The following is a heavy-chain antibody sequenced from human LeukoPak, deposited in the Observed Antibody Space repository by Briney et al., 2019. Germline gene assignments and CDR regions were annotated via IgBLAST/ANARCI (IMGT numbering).Heavy chain of an antibody. V-gene: IGHV1-69*05. J-gene: IGHJ4*02. CDR1: GGTFSSYA. Sequence: SVKVSCKASGGTFSSYAISWVRQAPGQGLEWMGGIIPIFGTANYAQKFQGRVTITTDESTSTAYMELSSLRSEDTAVYYCARHHRAVYYFDYWGQGTLATVSS. CDR2: IIPIFGTA. CDR3: ARHHRAVYYFDY. D-gene: IGHD5-24*01.